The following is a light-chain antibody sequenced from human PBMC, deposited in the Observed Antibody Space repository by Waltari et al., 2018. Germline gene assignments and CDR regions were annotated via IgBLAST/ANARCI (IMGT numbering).Light chain of an antibody. CDR1: SGHSSHA. J-gene: IGLJ3*02. V-gene: IGLV4-69*01. CDR3: QTWGTGIWV. CDR2: ISSDGSH. Sequence: QLVVTQSPSASASLGASVKLTCTLSSGHSSHAIAWHQQQPEKGPRYLMKISSDGSHIKGDGIPDRFSGSSSGAERYLTISSLQSEDEADYYCQTWGTGIWVFGGGTKLTVL.